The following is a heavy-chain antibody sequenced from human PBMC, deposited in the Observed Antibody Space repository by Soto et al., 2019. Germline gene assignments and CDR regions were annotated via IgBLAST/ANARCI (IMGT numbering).Heavy chain of an antibody. CDR1: GFTFSSYS. CDR2: ISSSSSHI. Sequence: GGSLRLSCAASGFTFSSYSMNWVRQAPGKGLEWVSSISSSSSHIYYADSVKGRFTISRDNAKNSLYLQMNSLRAADTAVYYCAKQDIVVVVAAQLTWFDPWGQGTLVTVS. CDR3: AKQDIVVVVAAQLTWFDP. J-gene: IGHJ5*02. V-gene: IGHV3-21*01. D-gene: IGHD2-15*01.